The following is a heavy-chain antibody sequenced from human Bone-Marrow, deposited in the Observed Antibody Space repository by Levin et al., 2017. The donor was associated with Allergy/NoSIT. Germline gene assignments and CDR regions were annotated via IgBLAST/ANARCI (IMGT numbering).Heavy chain of an antibody. CDR2: ISYDGSNK. CDR3: ARDLKGDWNDDYYGMDG. D-gene: IGHD1-1*01. Sequence: GGSLRLSCAASGFTFNSYTMHWVRQAPGKGLEWVTVISYDGSNKYYADSVKGRFTISRDNSKNTLYLQMNSLRAEDTAVYYCARDLKGDWNDDYYGMDGWGQGTTVTVSS. V-gene: IGHV3-30-3*01. CDR1: GFTFNSYT. J-gene: IGHJ6*02.